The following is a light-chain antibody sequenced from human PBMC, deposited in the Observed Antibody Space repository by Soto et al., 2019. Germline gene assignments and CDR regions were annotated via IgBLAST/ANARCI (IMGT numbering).Light chain of an antibody. V-gene: IGKV1-9*01. Sequence: IQLTQSPSSLSASVGDRVTITCRASQGISSYLAWYQQKPGKAPKLLIYAASTLQSGVPSRFSGSGSGTDFTLTISSLQLEDFATYYCQQLRGTFGQGTRLEIK. CDR3: QQLRGT. CDR1: QGISSY. J-gene: IGKJ5*01. CDR2: AAS.